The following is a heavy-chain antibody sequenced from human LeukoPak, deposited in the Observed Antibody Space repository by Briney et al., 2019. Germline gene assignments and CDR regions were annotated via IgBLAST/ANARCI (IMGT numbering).Heavy chain of an antibody. J-gene: IGHJ5*02. Sequence: GGSLRLSCAASGFTFSSYNMSWVRQAPGKGLEWVSSISSSSTYIYYADSVKGRFTISRDNAKNSLYLQMNSLRAEDTAVYYCARVGGAAYGGNSYWFDPWGQGTLVTVSS. CDR3: ARVGGAAYGGNSYWFDP. D-gene: IGHD4-23*01. CDR1: GFTFSSYN. CDR2: ISSSSTYI. V-gene: IGHV3-21*01.